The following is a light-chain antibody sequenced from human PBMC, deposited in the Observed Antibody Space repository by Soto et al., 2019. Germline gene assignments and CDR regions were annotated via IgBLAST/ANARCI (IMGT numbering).Light chain of an antibody. CDR3: QQSYSSPWT. V-gene: IGKV1-39*01. CDR2: AAS. J-gene: IGKJ1*01. CDR1: QSIANY. Sequence: DIQMTQSPSSLSAPVGDRVTISCRASQSIANYLNWYQQKPGKAPKLLIYAASSLQSGVPLRFSGSGSGTDFTLTITSLQPEDFATYYCQQSYSSPWTFGQGTKVEIK.